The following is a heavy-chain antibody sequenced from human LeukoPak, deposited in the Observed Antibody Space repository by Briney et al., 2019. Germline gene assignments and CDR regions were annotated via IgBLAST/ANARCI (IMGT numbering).Heavy chain of an antibody. D-gene: IGHD3-3*01. V-gene: IGHV1-18*01. CDR3: ARDWRVTLPPGY. Sequence: ASVTVSCTASGYTFTIYGISWVRQAPGQGLEWMGWISAYNGNTNYAQKLQGRVTMTTDTSTSTAYMELRSLRSDDTAVYYCARDWRVTLPPGYWGQGTLVTVSS. CDR1: GYTFTIYG. J-gene: IGHJ4*02. CDR2: ISAYNGNT.